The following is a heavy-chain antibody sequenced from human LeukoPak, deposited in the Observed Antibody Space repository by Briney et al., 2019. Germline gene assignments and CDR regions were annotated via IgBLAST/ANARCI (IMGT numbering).Heavy chain of an antibody. CDR2: IIPIFGTA. D-gene: IGHD6-13*01. J-gene: IGHJ4*02. V-gene: IGHV1-69*01. CDR3: ELYSSSWYYFDY. Sequence: SVKVSCKASGGTFSSYAISWVRQAPGQGLEWMGGIIPIFGTANYAQKFQGRVAITADESTSTAYMELSSLRSEDTAVYYCELYSSSWYYFDYWGQGTLVTVSS. CDR1: GGTFSSYA.